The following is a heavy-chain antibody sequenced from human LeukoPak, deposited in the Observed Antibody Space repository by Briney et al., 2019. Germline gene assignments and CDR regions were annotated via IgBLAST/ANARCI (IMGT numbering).Heavy chain of an antibody. CDR3: ARGADYYDSSERYY. D-gene: IGHD3-22*01. V-gene: IGHV3-21*01. CDR1: GFSFSSYS. CDR2: ITTSSSYI. J-gene: IGHJ4*02. Sequence: TGGSLRLSCAASGFSFSSYSMNWVRQAPGKGLEWVSSITTSSSYIYYADSVKGRFTISRDNAKNSLYLQMNSLRAEDTAVYYCARGADYYDSSERYYWGQGTLVTVSS.